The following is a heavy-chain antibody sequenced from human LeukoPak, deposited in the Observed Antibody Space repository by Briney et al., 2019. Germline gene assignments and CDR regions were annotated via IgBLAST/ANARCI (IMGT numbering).Heavy chain of an antibody. D-gene: IGHD7-27*01. J-gene: IGHJ4*02. V-gene: IGHV4-34*01. CDR2: INHSGST. CDR3: ATQLTGGALDY. CDR1: GESFSGYY. Sequence: PSETLSLTCAVYGESFSGYYWSWIRQPPGKGLEWIGEINHSGSTNYNPSLKSRVTISVDTSKNQFSLKLSSVTAADTAVYYCATQLTGGALDYWGQGTLVTVSS.